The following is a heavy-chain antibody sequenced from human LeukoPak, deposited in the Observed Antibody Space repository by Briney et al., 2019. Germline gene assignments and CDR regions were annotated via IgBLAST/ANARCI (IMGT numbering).Heavy chain of an antibody. CDR2: IYSGRST. CDR1: GFIFSSSW. D-gene: IGHD3-10*01. J-gene: IGHJ6*03. CDR3: ARGNSYGSGYYYMDV. V-gene: IGHV3-66*01. Sequence: PGGSLRLSCAASGFIFSSSWMSWVRQAPGKGLEWVSAIYSGRSTYYADSVKGRFTISRDNSKNTLYLQMNSLRAEDTAVYYCARGNSYGSGYYYMDVWGKGTTVTISS.